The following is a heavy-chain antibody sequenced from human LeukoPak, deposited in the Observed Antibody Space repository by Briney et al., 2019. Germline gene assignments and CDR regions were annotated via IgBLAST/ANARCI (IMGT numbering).Heavy chain of an antibody. CDR3: ASRYDYGDYEIEG. CDR2: MNPNSGNT. Sequence: GASVKVSCKASGYTFTRYDINWVRQATGQGLEWMGWMNPNSGNTGYAQKFQGRVTMTRNTSISTAYMELSRLRSEDTAVYYCASRYDYGDYEIEGWGQGTLVTVSS. J-gene: IGHJ4*02. D-gene: IGHD4-17*01. V-gene: IGHV1-8*01. CDR1: GYTFTRYD.